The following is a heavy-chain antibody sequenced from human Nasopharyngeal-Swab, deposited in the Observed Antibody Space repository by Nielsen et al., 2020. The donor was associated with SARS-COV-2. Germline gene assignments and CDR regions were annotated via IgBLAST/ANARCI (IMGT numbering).Heavy chain of an antibody. CDR3: ARGDLGIAVAKQPFDY. D-gene: IGHD6-19*01. J-gene: IGHJ4*02. Sequence: SETLSLTCAVSGWSFSGYYWSWIRQPPGKGLEWIGEINHSGSTNYNPSLKSRVTISVDTSKNQFSLKLSSVTAADTAVYYCARGDLGIAVAKQPFDYWGQGTLVTVSS. V-gene: IGHV4-34*01. CDR2: INHSGST. CDR1: GWSFSGYY.